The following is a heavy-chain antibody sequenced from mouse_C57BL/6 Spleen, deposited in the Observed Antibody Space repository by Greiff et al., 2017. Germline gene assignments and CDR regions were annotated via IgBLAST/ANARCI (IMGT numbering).Heavy chain of an antibody. D-gene: IGHD1-1*01. CDR1: GFNIKDYY. J-gene: IGHJ3*01. CDR3: ARDYGSSYGAAWFAY. Sequence: EVQGVESGAELVKPGASVKLSCTASGFNIKDYYMHWVKQRTEQGLEWIGRIDPEDGETKYAPKFQGKATITADTSSNTAYLQLSSLTSEDTAVYYCARDYGSSYGAAWFAYWGQGTLVTVSA. CDR2: IDPEDGET. V-gene: IGHV14-2*01.